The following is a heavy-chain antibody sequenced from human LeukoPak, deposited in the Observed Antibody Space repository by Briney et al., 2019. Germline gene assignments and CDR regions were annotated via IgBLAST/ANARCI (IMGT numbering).Heavy chain of an antibody. CDR3: ARELSVTMIVVVIPDAFDI. J-gene: IGHJ3*02. Sequence: GGSLRLSCAASGFTFSSYWMSWVRQAPGKGLEWVANIKQDGSEKYYVDSVKGRFTISRDNAKNSLYLQMNSLRAEDTAVYYCARELSVTMIVVVIPDAFDIWGQGTMVTVSS. CDR2: IKQDGSEK. CDR1: GFTFSSYW. V-gene: IGHV3-7*01. D-gene: IGHD3-22*01.